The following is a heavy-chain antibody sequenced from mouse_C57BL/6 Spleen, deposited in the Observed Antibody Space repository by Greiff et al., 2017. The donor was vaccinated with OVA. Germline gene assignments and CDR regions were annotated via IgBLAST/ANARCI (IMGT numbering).Heavy chain of an antibody. CDR2: IYPGDGDT. Sequence: VKLQESGAELVKPGASVKISCTASGYAFSCYWMNWVKQRPGKGLEWIGQIYPGDGDTNYNGKFKGKATLTADKSSSTAYMQLSSLTSEDSAVYFCARDPWEFAYWGQGTLVTVSA. V-gene: IGHV1-80*01. D-gene: IGHD4-1*01. J-gene: IGHJ3*01. CDR1: GYAFSCYW. CDR3: ARDPWEFAY.